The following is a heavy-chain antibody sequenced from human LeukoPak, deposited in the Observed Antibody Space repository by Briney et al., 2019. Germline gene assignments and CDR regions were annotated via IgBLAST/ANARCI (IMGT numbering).Heavy chain of an antibody. Sequence: SETLSLTCTVSGGSISSYYWSWIRQPPGKGLEWIGYIYYSGSTNYNPSLKSRVTISVDTSKNQFSLKLSSVTAADTAVYYCARKYCSGGSCYNWFDPWGQGTLVTVSS. D-gene: IGHD2-15*01. CDR3: ARKYCSGGSCYNWFDP. J-gene: IGHJ5*02. CDR2: IYYSGST. V-gene: IGHV4-59*12. CDR1: GGSISSYY.